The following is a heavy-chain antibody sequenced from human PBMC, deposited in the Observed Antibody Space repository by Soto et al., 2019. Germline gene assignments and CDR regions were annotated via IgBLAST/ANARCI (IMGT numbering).Heavy chain of an antibody. CDR1: GFTFSNYW. J-gene: IGHJ4*02. Sequence: EEQLVESGGGLVQPGGSLRLSCAASGFTFSNYWMSWVRQAPGEGLEWVANIRQGGSEIYYLDSVKGRFTISRDDSKNSLYLQMNSLRVEDTAVYYCARDPGGGIVGDFWGQGTLVTVSS. V-gene: IGHV3-7*01. D-gene: IGHD2-15*01. CDR2: IRQGGSEI. CDR3: ARDPGGGIVGDF.